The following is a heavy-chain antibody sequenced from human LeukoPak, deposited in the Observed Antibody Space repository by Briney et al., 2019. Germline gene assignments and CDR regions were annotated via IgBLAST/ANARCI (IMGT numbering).Heavy chain of an antibody. CDR3: AREPPTPHYYDSSGYGAGDY. D-gene: IGHD3-22*01. CDR1: GGTFSSYA. Sequence: GASVKVSCKASGGTFSSYAISWVRQAPGQGLEWMGGIIPIFGTANYAQKFQGRVTMTRDTSTSTVYMELSSLRSEDTAVYYCAREPPTPHYYDSSGYGAGDYWGQGTLVTVSS. V-gene: IGHV1-69*05. CDR2: IIPIFGTA. J-gene: IGHJ4*02.